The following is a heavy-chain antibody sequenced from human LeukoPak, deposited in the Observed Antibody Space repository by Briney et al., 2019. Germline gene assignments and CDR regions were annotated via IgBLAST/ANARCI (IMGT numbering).Heavy chain of an antibody. Sequence: GGSLRLSCAASGFTFRNYWMTWVRQAPGKGLEWVVNIKQDGSEIYYVDSVKGRFTISRDNAKNSLYLQMNSLRAEDTAVYYCAKAVAGTRDSYYFDYWGQGTLVTVSS. V-gene: IGHV3-7*03. CDR1: GFTFRNYW. CDR2: IKQDGSEI. J-gene: IGHJ4*02. CDR3: AKAVAGTRDSYYFDY. D-gene: IGHD6-19*01.